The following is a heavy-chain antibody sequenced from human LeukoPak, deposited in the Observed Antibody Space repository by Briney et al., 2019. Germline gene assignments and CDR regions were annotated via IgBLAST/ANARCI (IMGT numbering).Heavy chain of an antibody. CDR2: IYYSGST. CDR1: GGSISSYY. D-gene: IGHD3-16*01. J-gene: IGHJ4*02. Sequence: SETLSLTCTVSGGSISSYYWSWIRQPPGKGLEWIGYIYYSGSTNYNPSLKSRVTIAVDTSKNQFSLKLSSVTAADTAVYYCAVYLLGFDYWGQGTLVTVPS. CDR3: AVYLLGFDY. V-gene: IGHV4-59*01.